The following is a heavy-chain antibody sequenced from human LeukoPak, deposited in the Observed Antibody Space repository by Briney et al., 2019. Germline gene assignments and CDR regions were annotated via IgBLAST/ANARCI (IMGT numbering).Heavy chain of an antibody. CDR3: ARDLGRGSMDV. CDR1: GGSISNSGY. V-gene: IGHV4-39*07. J-gene: IGHJ6*02. D-gene: IGHD1-26*01. CDR2: IYYSGST. Sequence: SETLSLTCTVSGGSISNSGYWGWIRQPPGKGLEWIGSIYYSGSTYYSPSLKSRVTISVDTSKNQFSLKLSFVTAADTAVYYCARDLGRGSMDVWGLGTTVTVSS.